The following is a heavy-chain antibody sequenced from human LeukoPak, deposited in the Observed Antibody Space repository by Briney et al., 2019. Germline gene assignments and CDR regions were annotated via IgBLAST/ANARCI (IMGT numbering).Heavy chain of an antibody. D-gene: IGHD3-16*01. V-gene: IGHV1-18*04. CDR1: GYTFTSYG. CDR2: IGAYNGNT. CDR3: ARDPLGGAVADNWFDP. J-gene: IGHJ5*02. Sequence: GASVKVSCKASGYTFTSYGISWVRQAPGQGLEWMGWIGAYNGNTNYAQKLQGRVTMTTDTSTSTAYMELRSLRSDDTAVYYCARDPLGGAVADNWFDPWGQGTLVTVSS.